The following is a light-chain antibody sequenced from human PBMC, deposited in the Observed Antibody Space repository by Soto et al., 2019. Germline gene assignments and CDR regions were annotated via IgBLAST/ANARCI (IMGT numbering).Light chain of an antibody. Sequence: IQLTQSPSSLSASVGDILNITCRASQGISSYLAWYQQKSGKAPNLMIYAASSLQSGVPSRFSGSGSGTHFTLTINSLQPEDFATYYCQHTNNFHFTFGQGTRLEIK. CDR2: AAS. CDR3: QHTNNFHFT. J-gene: IGKJ5*01. V-gene: IGKV1-12*01. CDR1: QGISSY.